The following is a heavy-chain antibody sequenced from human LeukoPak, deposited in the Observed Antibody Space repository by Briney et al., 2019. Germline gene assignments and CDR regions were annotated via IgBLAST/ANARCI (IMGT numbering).Heavy chain of an antibody. J-gene: IGHJ3*02. CDR2: ISYDGSNK. CDR1: GFTFSSYA. D-gene: IGHD4-17*01. Sequence: GGSLRLSCAASGFTFSSYAMHWVRQAPGKGLEWVAVISYDGSNKYYADSVKGRFTISRDNSKNTLYLQMNSLRAEDTAVYYCARGYGPNDAFDIWGQGTMVTVSS. CDR3: ARGYGPNDAFDI. V-gene: IGHV3-30*04.